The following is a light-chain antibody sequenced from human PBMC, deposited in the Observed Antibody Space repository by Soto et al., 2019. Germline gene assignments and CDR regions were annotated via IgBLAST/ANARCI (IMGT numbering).Light chain of an antibody. CDR3: CSYAGDKTYV. J-gene: IGLJ1*01. Sequence: QSALTQPASVSGTPGQSITISCTVTGSDVRTYNLVSWYQQHPGKVPKLIIYEASQRPSGVSNRFSGSQPGNTASLTVSGLQAEDEADYYCCSYAGDKTYVFGSGTKSPS. CDR2: EAS. CDR1: GSDVRTYNL. V-gene: IGLV2-23*01.